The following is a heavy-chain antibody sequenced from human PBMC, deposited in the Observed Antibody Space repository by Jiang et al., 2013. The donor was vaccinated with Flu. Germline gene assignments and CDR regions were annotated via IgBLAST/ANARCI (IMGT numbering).Heavy chain of an antibody. CDR2: VSYDGDKT. V-gene: IGHV3-30*03. D-gene: IGHD4-11*01. CDR1: GFTFGYYA. Sequence: VQLVESGGGVVQPGRSLRLSCAASGFTFGYYAMYWVRQAPGTGLECLAAVSYDGDKTYYADSARGRFTISRDNSKNTLYLQVNGLRPEDTAFYYCARGDYNAKRTFDSWGQGTLVTVSS. J-gene: IGHJ4*02. CDR3: ARGDYNAKRTFDS.